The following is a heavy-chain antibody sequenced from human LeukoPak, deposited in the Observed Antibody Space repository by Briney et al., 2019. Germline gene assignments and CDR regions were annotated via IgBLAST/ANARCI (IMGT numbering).Heavy chain of an antibody. Sequence: GASVKVSCKACGYTFTGYYMHWVRQAPGQGLEWMGRINPNSGGTNYAQKFQGRVTMTRDTSISTAYMELSRLRSDDTAVYYCARGFWSGYELSYWYFDLWGRGTLVTVSS. D-gene: IGHD3-3*01. J-gene: IGHJ2*01. V-gene: IGHV1-2*06. CDR1: GYTFTGYY. CDR3: ARGFWSGYELSYWYFDL. CDR2: INPNSGGT.